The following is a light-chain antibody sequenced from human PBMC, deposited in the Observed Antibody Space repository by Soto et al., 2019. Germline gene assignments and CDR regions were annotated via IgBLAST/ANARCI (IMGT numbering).Light chain of an antibody. V-gene: IGKV3-20*01. Sequence: EIVLTQSPGSLSLSPRERATLSCMASQSVSNNHLAWYQQKPGQAPRLLIYGASRRATGIPDRFSGSGSGTEFTLTISRLEPEDFAVYYCQQYGSSTYTFGQGTRLEIK. J-gene: IGKJ5*01. CDR2: GAS. CDR1: QSVSNNH. CDR3: QQYGSSTYT.